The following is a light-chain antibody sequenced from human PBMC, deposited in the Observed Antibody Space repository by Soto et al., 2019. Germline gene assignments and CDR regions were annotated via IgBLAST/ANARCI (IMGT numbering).Light chain of an antibody. CDR2: AAS. CDR1: QTINSY. J-gene: IGKJ1*01. Sequence: IQLTQSPSSLPASVGDRVTITCRASQTINSYLNWYQQKPGKAPKLLIYAASNLQSGVPSRFSGSGSGTDFTLTISSLQPEDFATYYCQQTYSTPRTFGPGTKVDIK. V-gene: IGKV1-39*01. CDR3: QQTYSTPRT.